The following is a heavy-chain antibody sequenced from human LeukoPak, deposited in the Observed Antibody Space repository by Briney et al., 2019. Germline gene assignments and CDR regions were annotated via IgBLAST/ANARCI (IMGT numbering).Heavy chain of an antibody. CDR1: GFTVSTSD. J-gene: IGHJ4*02. D-gene: IGHD5-12*01. Sequence: GGSLRLSCVVSGFTVSTSDISWVRQAPGKGPEWVSVIYNNGRTYHANSVKSRFSISRDNSQNKVYLQMDTLSAEDTAVYYCTTIVPNVVARMVVDYWGQGTLVTVSS. CDR2: IYNNGRT. V-gene: IGHV3-53*01. CDR3: TTIVPNVVARMVVDY.